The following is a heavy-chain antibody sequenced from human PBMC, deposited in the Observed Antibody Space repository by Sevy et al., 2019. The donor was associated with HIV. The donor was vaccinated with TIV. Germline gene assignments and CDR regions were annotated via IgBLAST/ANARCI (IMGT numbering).Heavy chain of an antibody. Sequence: SETLCLNCAVSGGSISSGGYSWSWIRQPPGKGLEWIGHIYYSGGTHYNPSLQRRLTISVERSKNQFSLQLSSVTAADTALYYCARGNGAAMVFSGPYYYYGMDVWGQGTTVTVSS. CDR2: IYYSGGT. V-gene: IGHV4-30-2*01. J-gene: IGHJ6*02. CDR3: ARGNGAAMVFSGPYYYYGMDV. CDR1: GGSISSGGYS. D-gene: IGHD5-18*01.